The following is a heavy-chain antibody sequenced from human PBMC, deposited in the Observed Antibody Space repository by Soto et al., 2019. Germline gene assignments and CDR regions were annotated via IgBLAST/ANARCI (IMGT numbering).Heavy chain of an antibody. D-gene: IGHD7-27*01. V-gene: IGHV4-4*02. CDR1: GDSTSSNNW. CDR2: IYRHGGT. Sequence: QVQLRESGPGLVKPSGTLSLTCAVSGDSTSSNNWWSWVRKPPGKGLEWIGEIYRHGGTNYNPSLKSRVTISLDKSKNQFSLQLSSVSAADTAVYYCARGGLTGTRFDYWGQGTLVTVSS. CDR3: ARGGLTGTRFDY. J-gene: IGHJ4*02.